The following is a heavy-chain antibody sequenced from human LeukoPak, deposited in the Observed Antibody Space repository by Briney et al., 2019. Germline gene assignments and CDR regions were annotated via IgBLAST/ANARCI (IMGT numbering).Heavy chain of an antibody. V-gene: IGHV4-34*01. CDR2: INHSGST. CDR3: ARPTKRGYSYGPFDY. Sequence: SETLSLTCAVYGGSFSGYYWSWIRQPPGKGLEWIGEINHSGSTNYNPSLKSRVTISVDTSKNQFSLKLSSVTAADTAVYYCARPTKRGYSYGPFDYWGQGTLVTVS. D-gene: IGHD5-18*01. J-gene: IGHJ4*02. CDR1: GGSFSGYY.